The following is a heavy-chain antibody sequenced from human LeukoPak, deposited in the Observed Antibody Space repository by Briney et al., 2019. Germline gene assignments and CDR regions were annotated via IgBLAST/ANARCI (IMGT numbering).Heavy chain of an antibody. J-gene: IGHJ4*02. Sequence: SETLSLTCTVSGDSVSRYFWNWIRQPPGKGLEWIGYIYNSGSTNYNPSLKSRVTISVDTSKNQFSLKLSSVTAADTAVYYCARRPTVTTFFDYWGQGTLVTVSS. CDR1: GDSVSRYF. CDR2: IYNSGST. CDR3: ARRPTVTTFFDY. D-gene: IGHD4-17*01. V-gene: IGHV4-59*02.